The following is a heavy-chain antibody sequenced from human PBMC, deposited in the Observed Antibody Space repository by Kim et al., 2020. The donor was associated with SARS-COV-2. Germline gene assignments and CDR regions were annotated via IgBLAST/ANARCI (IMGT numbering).Heavy chain of an antibody. D-gene: IGHD6-13*01. CDR2: INSFSTYI. J-gene: IGHJ4*02. Sequence: GGSLRLSCAASGFTFSNYSMTWVRQAPGKGLEWVSSINSFSTYIYYADSMKGRFTISRDNAKNSLYLQMNSLRAEDTAVYYCARGTIVRAAGADHWGQGTLVSVSS. V-gene: IGHV3-21*01. CDR1: GFTFSNYS. CDR3: ARGTIVRAAGADH.